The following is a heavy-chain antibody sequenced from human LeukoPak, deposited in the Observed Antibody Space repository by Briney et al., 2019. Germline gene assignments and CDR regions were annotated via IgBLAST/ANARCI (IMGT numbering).Heavy chain of an antibody. J-gene: IGHJ5*02. CDR3: ASFHYGWFDP. Sequence: SETLSLTCAVSGASISSYYWSWIRQPPGKGLEWIGYIYYSGGTNYNPSLKSRVTISVDTSKNQFSLKLSSVTAADTAVYYCASFHYGWFDPWGQGTLVTVSS. CDR2: IYYSGGT. D-gene: IGHD3-16*01. V-gene: IGHV4-59*12. CDR1: GASISSYY.